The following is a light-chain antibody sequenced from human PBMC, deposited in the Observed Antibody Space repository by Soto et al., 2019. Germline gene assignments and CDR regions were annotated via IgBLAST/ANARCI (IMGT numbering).Light chain of an antibody. CDR1: QSVSSN. CDR2: GAS. Sequence: EIVMTQSPATLSVSPGERVTLSCRASQSVSSNLAWYQQKPGQAPRLLLYGASTRATGIPARFSGSGSGTEYTLTISSLQSEDFEVYYCQHYNDWPLTFGQGTKVPIK. J-gene: IGKJ1*01. V-gene: IGKV3-15*01. CDR3: QHYNDWPLT.